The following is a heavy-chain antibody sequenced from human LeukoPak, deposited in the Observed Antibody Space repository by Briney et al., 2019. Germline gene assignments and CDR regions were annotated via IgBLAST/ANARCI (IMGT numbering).Heavy chain of an antibody. D-gene: IGHD3-16*02. J-gene: IGHJ3*01. CDR3: TREGVYSPDPTSYHRLPFDF. V-gene: IGHV1-69*04. CDR2: IIPTLDVA. CDR1: GDNFSSYV. Sequence: SVKVSCKASGDNFSSYVITWVRQAPGQGLEWMGRIIPTLDVANFAQKFKGSVTITADKSTNTAHLELSSLRSEDTAVYYCTREGVYSPDPTSYHRLPFDFWGEGTVVIVSS.